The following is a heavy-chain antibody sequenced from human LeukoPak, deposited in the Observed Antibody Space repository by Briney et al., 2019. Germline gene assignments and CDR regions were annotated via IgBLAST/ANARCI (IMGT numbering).Heavy chain of an antibody. J-gene: IGHJ5*02. D-gene: IGHD2-15*01. V-gene: IGHV3-15*01. CDR2: IKSKTDGGTA. Sequence: GGSLRLSCAASGFTFSNAWMSWVRQAPGKGLEWVGRIKSKTDGGTADYAAPVKGRFTISRDNSKNTLYLQMNSLRAEDTAVYYCAKGLPIVVVVAAEPWFDPWGQGTLVTVSS. CDR1: GFTFSNAW. CDR3: AKGLPIVVVVAAEPWFDP.